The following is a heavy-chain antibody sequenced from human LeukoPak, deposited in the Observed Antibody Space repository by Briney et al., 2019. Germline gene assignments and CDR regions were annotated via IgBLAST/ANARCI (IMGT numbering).Heavy chain of an antibody. J-gene: IGHJ4*02. D-gene: IGHD2-2*01. CDR1: GYPFTGYY. CDR3: ARLANCSSSSCRSFDY. V-gene: IGHV1-2*02. Sequence: GASVKVSCKASGYPFTGYYLHWVRQAPGQGLEWMGWINPNSGFTNYAQKFQGRVTMTRDTSISTAYMDLSRLRSDDTAVYYCARLANCSSSSCRSFDYWGQGTLVTVSS. CDR2: INPNSGFT.